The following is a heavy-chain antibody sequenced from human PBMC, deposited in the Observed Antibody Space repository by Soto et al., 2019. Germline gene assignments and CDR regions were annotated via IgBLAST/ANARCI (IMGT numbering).Heavy chain of an antibody. J-gene: IGHJ6*02. D-gene: IGHD3-9*01. V-gene: IGHV3-21*01. CDR2: ISSSSSYI. CDR1: GFTFSSYS. CDR3: ARDGADILTGYSYYYGMDG. Sequence: EVQLVESGGGLVKPGGSLRLSCAASGFTFSSYSMNWVRQAPGKGPEWVSSISSSSSYIYYADSVKGRFTISRDNAKNSLYLQMNSLRAEDTAVYYCARDGADILTGYSYYYGMDGWGQGTTVTVSS.